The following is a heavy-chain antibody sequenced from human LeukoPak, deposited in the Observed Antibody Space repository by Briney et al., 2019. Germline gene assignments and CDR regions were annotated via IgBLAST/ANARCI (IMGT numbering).Heavy chain of an antibody. V-gene: IGHV1-2*02. J-gene: IGHJ6*02. D-gene: IGHD3-22*01. CDR2: INPNSGGT. Sequence: ASVKASCKASGYTFTSYYMHWVRQAPGQGLEWMGWINPNSGGTNYAQKFQGRVTMTRDTSMGTAYMELSRLISDDTAVYYCARDRRRLLPPDNSMDVWGQGTTVTVSS. CDR1: GYTFTSYY. CDR3: ARDRRRLLPPDNSMDV.